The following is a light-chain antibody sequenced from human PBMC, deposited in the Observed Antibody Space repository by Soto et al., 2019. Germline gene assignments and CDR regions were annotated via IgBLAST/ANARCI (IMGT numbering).Light chain of an antibody. Sequence: EIVMTQSPATLSVSPGERATLSCRASQSVSYKLAWYQQRPGQAPRLLIYGASTRATGIPATFSGSGSGTEFTLTISSLQSEDFAVYYCQQYNNWPPYTFGQGTKLEIK. CDR2: GAS. CDR3: QQYNNWPPYT. CDR1: QSVSYK. J-gene: IGKJ2*01. V-gene: IGKV3-15*01.